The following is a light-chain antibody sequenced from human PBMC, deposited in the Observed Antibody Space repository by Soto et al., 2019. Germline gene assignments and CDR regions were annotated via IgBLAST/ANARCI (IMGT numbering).Light chain of an antibody. J-gene: IGKJ1*01. CDR2: KAS. CDR1: QSISSW. Sequence: DIQMTQSPSTLSASVGDRVSITCRASQSISSWFAWYQQKPGKAPKLLIYKASSLESGVPSRFSGSGSGTEFPLTISRLQPDDFATYYCQQYNSYSSWTFGQGTKVDI. CDR3: QQYNSYSSWT. V-gene: IGKV1-5*03.